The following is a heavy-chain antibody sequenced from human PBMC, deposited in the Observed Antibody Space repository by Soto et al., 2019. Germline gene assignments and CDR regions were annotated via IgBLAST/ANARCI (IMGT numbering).Heavy chain of an antibody. Sequence: DVQLLESGGGWGQPGGSLGRSCAASGFTFSSYAMSWVRQAPGKGLEWVSVISGSGDSTYYADSVKGRFTISRDNSKNTLYLQMNSLKAEDTAVYYYARRSSGWYFVYWGQGTLVTVSS. V-gene: IGHV3-23*01. CDR1: GFTFSSYA. J-gene: IGHJ4*02. CDR2: ISGSGDST. D-gene: IGHD6-19*01. CDR3: ARRSSGWYFVY.